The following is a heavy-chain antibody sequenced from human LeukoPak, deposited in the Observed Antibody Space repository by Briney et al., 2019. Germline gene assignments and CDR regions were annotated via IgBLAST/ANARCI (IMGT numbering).Heavy chain of an antibody. V-gene: IGHV4-59*12. CDR1: GDSISNYF. J-gene: IGHJ3*02. D-gene: IGHD2-15*01. CDR3: ARDAEGGSYAFNI. Sequence: SETLSLTCTVSGDSISNYFWNWIRQPPGKGLEWIGSIYYSESANYNPSLKSRVTISVDTSKNQFSLKLNSVTAADTAVYYCARDAEGGSYAFNIWGQGTMVTVSS. CDR2: IYYSESA.